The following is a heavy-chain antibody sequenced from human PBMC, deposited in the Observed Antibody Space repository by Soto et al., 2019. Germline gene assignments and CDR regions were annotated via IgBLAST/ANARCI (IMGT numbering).Heavy chain of an antibody. CDR3: ARDFSKTTVGVVDS. J-gene: IGHJ4*02. CDR2: INNGGDIV. CDR1: GFIFSDYY. Sequence: QVQLEESGGGLVKPGQSLRLSCATSGFIFSDYYMAWIRQAPGKGLEWIGYINNGGDIVHYSDAVRGRFRISRDNTKKSLYLQMTSLRAEDTALYYCARDFSKTTVGVVDSWGQGALVTVSS. D-gene: IGHD3-16*01. V-gene: IGHV3-11*01.